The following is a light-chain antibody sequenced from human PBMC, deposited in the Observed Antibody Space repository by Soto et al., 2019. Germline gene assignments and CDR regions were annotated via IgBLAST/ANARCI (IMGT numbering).Light chain of an antibody. CDR2: GAS. CDR1: QSVARDY. Sequence: ETGIAQRRATRSLCPGERATLSGRASQSVARDYLSWYQPRPGQARRLLIYGASTRATGITARFSGSGSGTDFTLTVSSLQPEDLAIYYCKKYGGSPRTFGPGTKVDIK. J-gene: IGKJ1*01. V-gene: IGKV3D-7*01. CDR3: KKYGGSPRT.